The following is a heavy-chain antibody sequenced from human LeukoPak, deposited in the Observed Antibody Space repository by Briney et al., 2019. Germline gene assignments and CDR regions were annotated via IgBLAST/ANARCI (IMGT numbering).Heavy chain of an antibody. CDR1: GYTLTELS. J-gene: IGHJ4*02. CDR3: ATVDGGNAFFDY. D-gene: IGHD4-23*01. CDR2: FDPEDGET. Sequence: ASVKVSCKVSGYTLTELSMHWVRQAPGKGVEWMGGFDPEDGETIYAQKFQGRVTMTEDTSTDTAYMDLSSLRSEDTAVYYCATVDGGNAFFDYWGQGTLVTVSS. V-gene: IGHV1-24*01.